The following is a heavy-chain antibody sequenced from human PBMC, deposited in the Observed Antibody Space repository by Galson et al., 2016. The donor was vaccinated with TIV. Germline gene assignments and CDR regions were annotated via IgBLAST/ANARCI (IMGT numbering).Heavy chain of an antibody. Sequence: SLRLSCAASGLTVKSNYMTWVRQTPGPGLEFVSLISSGGCTFYADAAKGRFPVSREEAKNTVFLPMNSLRTEDTAIYYCATDRRFCGNECYPYYYYGMDVWGQGTTVTVSS. V-gene: IGHV3-66*02. J-gene: IGHJ6*02. CDR1: GLTVKSNY. D-gene: IGHD2-21*01. CDR2: ISSGGCT. CDR3: ATDRRFCGNECYPYYYYGMDV.